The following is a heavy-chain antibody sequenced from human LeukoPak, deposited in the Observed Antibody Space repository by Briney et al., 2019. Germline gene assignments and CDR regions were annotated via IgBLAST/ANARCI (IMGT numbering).Heavy chain of an antibody. CDR2: FDPEDGET. V-gene: IGHV1-24*01. CDR1: GYTLTELS. Sequence: ASVKVSCKVSGYTLTELSMHWVRQAPGKGLEWMGGFDPEDGETIYAQKFQGRVTMTEDTSTDTSYMELSSLRSEDTAVYYCATNPGTIFGEYMDVWGKGTTVTVSS. CDR3: ATNPGTIFGEYMDV. J-gene: IGHJ6*03. D-gene: IGHD3-3*01.